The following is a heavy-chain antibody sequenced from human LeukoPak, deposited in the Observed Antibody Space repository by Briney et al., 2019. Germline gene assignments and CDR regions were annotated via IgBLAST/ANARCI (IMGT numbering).Heavy chain of an antibody. D-gene: IGHD5-18*01. Sequence: PSETLSLTCTVSGGSISSYYWSWIRQPAGKGLEWIGRIYTSGNTNYNPSLKSRVTISVDTSKNQFSLRLSSVTAADTAVYYCARERRGYTYGDQFDYWGRGTLVTVSS. CDR2: IYTSGNT. CDR1: GGSISSYY. CDR3: ARERRGYTYGDQFDY. V-gene: IGHV4-4*07. J-gene: IGHJ4*02.